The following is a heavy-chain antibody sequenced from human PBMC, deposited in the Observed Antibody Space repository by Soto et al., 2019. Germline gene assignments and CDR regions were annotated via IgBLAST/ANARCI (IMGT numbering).Heavy chain of an antibody. CDR3: ARDYSGYAYLDY. CDR1: SGSINNYY. V-gene: IGHV4-59*12. J-gene: IGHJ4*02. CDR2: IYYSGST. D-gene: IGHD5-12*01. Sequence: SETLSLTCTVSSGSINNYYWSWIRQPPGKGLEWIGYIYYSGSTNYNPSLKSRVTISVDTSKNQFSLKLSSVTPEDTAVYYCARDYSGYAYLDYWDQGTLVTVSS.